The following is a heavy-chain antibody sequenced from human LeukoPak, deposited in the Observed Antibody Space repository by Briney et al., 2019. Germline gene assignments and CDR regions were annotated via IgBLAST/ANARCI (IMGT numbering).Heavy chain of an antibody. Sequence: SETLSLTCTVSGGSISSYYWSWIRQPPGKGLEWIGEINHSGSTNYNPSLKSRVTISVDTSKNQFSLKLSSVTAADTAVYYCARIRYYYDSSGYYYVFDYWGQGTLVTVSS. V-gene: IGHV4-34*01. CDR1: GGSISSYY. CDR2: INHSGST. D-gene: IGHD3-22*01. J-gene: IGHJ4*02. CDR3: ARIRYYYDSSGYYYVFDY.